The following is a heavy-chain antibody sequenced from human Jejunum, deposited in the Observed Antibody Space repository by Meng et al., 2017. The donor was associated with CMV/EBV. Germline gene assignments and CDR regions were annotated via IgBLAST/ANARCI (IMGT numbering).Heavy chain of an antibody. CDR1: GGSFRGVY. CDR2: ISQSGRT. Sequence: QVQLQQWGAGLLKPSETLSLTCAGHGGSFRGVYWAWIRQPPGKGLEWIGEISQSGRTNYNPAFKSRVTLSVHTSERQFSLRLTSVTAADTAVYYCARQGRVYFDYWGLGSLVTVSS. V-gene: IGHV4-34*02. CDR3: ARQGRVYFDY. J-gene: IGHJ4*02.